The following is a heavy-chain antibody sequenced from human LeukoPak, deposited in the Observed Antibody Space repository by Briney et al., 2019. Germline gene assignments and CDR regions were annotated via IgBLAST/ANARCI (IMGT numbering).Heavy chain of an antibody. J-gene: IGHJ6*03. D-gene: IGHD1-14*01. V-gene: IGHV1-46*01. CDR3: ARDLSFTGYYYYYYMDV. CDR1: GYTFTRYY. CDR2: ISPSGGST. Sequence: ASVKVSCKAFGYTFTRYYMHWVRQAPGQGPEWMGVISPSGGSTTYAQKFQGRVTLTRDMSTSTDYLELSRLRSDDTAVYYCARDLSFTGYYYYYYMDVWGKGTTVTISS.